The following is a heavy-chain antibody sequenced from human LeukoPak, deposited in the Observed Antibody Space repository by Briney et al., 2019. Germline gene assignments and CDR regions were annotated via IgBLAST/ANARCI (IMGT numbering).Heavy chain of an antibody. D-gene: IGHD1-14*01. CDR1: GFTFSDHY. CDR3: TTDISAVLY. Sequence: GGSLRLSCAASGFTFSDHYMDWVRQTPGKGLEWVGRSRNKDDSYTTEYAAFVKGRFTISRDDSKNSLYLQMSSLKTEDTAVYYCTTDISAVLYWGQGTLVTVSS. J-gene: IGHJ4*01. V-gene: IGHV3-72*01. CDR2: SRNKDDSYTT.